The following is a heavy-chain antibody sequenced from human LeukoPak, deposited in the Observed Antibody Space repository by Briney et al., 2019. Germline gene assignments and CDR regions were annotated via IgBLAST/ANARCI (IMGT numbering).Heavy chain of an antibody. Sequence: GESLKISCKGSGYSFTSYWIGWVRQMPGKGLEWMGIIYPSDSDTRYSPSFQGQVTISADKSISTAYLQWSSLKASDTAMYYCARPNGEVRGYGFNWFDPWGQGTLVTVSS. V-gene: IGHV5-51*01. J-gene: IGHJ5*02. CDR3: ARPNGEVRGYGFNWFDP. D-gene: IGHD3-10*01. CDR1: GYSFTSYW. CDR2: IYPSDSDT.